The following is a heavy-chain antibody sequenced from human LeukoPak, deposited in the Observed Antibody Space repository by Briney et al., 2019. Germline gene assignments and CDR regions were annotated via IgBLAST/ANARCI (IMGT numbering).Heavy chain of an antibody. Sequence: SETLSLTCTVSGGSISSYYWSWIRQPPGKGLEWIGYIYGSGSTNYNPSLKSRVSISVDTSKNQFSLKVNSVTAADTAVYYCARSRQASGLFNSWGQGTLVVVSS. V-gene: IGHV4-59*01. CDR1: GGSISSYY. CDR3: ARSRQASGLFNS. D-gene: IGHD3-10*01. J-gene: IGHJ5*01. CDR2: IYGSGST.